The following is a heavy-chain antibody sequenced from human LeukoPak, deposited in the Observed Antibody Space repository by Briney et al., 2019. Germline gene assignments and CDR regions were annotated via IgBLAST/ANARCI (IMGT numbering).Heavy chain of an antibody. J-gene: IGHJ6*03. CDR1: GGSISSYY. D-gene: IGHD1-14*01. CDR2: IYYSGST. Sequence: PSETLSLTCTVPGGSISSYYWSWIRQPPGKGLEWIGYIYYSGSTNYNPSLKSRVTISVDTSKNQFSLKLSSVTAADTAVYYCATTPLDRSIKYYYYIDVWGKGTTVTVSS. CDR3: ATTPLDRSIKYYYYIDV. V-gene: IGHV4-59*08.